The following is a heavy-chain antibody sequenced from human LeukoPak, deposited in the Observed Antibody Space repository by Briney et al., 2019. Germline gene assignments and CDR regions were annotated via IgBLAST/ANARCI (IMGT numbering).Heavy chain of an antibody. V-gene: IGHV4-4*07. CDR3: ARDEVVPAAQNYYYYYGMDV. CDR1: GGSISSYY. CDR2: IYTSGST. D-gene: IGHD2-2*01. Sequence: PSETLSLTCTVSGGSISSYYWSWIRQPAGKGLEWIGRIYTSGSTNYNPSLKSRVTMSVDTSKNQFSLKLSSVTAADTAVYYCARDEVVPAAQNYYYYYGMDVWGQGTTVTVSS. J-gene: IGHJ6*02.